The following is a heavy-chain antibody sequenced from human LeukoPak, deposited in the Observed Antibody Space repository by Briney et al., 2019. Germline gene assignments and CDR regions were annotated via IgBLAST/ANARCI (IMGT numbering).Heavy chain of an antibody. CDR3: ASHNSSWFQDY. CDR1: GLTFSSYS. J-gene: IGHJ4*02. V-gene: IGHV3-21*01. D-gene: IGHD6-13*01. Sequence: GGSLRLSCVVSGLTFSSYSMNWVRQAPGKGPEWVSSISRSSTYIYYADSVKGRFTISRDNAKNSLYLQMNSLRAEDTAVYYCASHNSSWFQDYWGQGTLVTVSS. CDR2: ISRSSTYI.